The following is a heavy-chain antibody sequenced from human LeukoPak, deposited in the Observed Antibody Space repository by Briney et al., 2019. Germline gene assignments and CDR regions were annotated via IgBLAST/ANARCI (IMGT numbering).Heavy chain of an antibody. CDR3: ARDLGGSSGY. CDR1: GGTFSSYA. V-gene: IGHV1-69*05. CDR2: IIPIFGTA. Sequence: GASVKVSCKASGGTFSSYAISWVRQAPGRGLEWMGRIIPIFGTANYAQKFQGRVTITTDESTSTAYMELSSLRSEDTAVYYCARDLGGSSGYWGQGTLVTVSS. D-gene: IGHD2-15*01. J-gene: IGHJ4*02.